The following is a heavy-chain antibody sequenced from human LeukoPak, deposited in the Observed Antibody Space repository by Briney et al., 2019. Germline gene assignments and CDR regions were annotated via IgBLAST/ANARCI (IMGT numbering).Heavy chain of an antibody. J-gene: IGHJ3*02. V-gene: IGHV1-69*05. CDR2: IIPIFGTA. CDR3: ARTFDSSGYYDLGAFDI. Sequence: GSSVKVSCKASGGTFSSYAISWVRQAPGQGLERMGGIIPIFGTANYAQKFQGRVTITTDESTSTAYMELSRLRSEDTAVYYCARTFDSSGYYDLGAFDIWGQGTMVTVSS. D-gene: IGHD3-22*01. CDR1: GGTFSSYA.